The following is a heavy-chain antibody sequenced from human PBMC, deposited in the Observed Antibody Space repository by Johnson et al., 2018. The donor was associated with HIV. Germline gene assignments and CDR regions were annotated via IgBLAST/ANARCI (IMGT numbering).Heavy chain of an antibody. D-gene: IGHD2-8*02. Sequence: VLLLESGGGLVQPGGSLRLSCEASGFTVDSNYMSWVRQAPGKGLEWVSVIYSGGSTYYADSVKGRFTISRDKSKNTLNLQMNSLRAEDTAVYYCARSSILVTDALDIWGQGTMVTVSS. CDR2: IYSGGST. V-gene: IGHV3-66*01. CDR1: GFTVDSNY. CDR3: ARSSILVTDALDI. J-gene: IGHJ3*02.